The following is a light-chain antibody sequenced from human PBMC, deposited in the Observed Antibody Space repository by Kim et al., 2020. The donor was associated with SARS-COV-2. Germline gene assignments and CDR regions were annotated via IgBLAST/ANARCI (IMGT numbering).Light chain of an antibody. Sequence: PASISCSSSQSLVYSDGNIYLNWFHQRPGQSPRRLIYKVSNRDSGVPDRFSGSGSGTDFTLQISRVEAEDVGIYYCKQGTHWPFTFGPGTKVDIK. CDR1: QSLVYSDGNIY. CDR2: KVS. CDR3: KQGTHWPFT. V-gene: IGKV2-30*01. J-gene: IGKJ3*01.